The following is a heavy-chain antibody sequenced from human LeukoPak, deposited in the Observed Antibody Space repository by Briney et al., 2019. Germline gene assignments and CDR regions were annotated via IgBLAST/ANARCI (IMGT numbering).Heavy chain of an antibody. CDR2: ISGSGGTT. CDR3: AKDSRSGYYNYYYGMDV. V-gene: IGHV3-23*01. J-gene: IGHJ6*02. D-gene: IGHD3-22*01. Sequence: GGSLRLSCAASGYTFSIFAMSWVRQSPGKGREWVSAISGSGGTTYYADSVKGRLHISRDNSKNKLYLQMNSLRAEDTAVYYCAKDSRSGYYNYYYGMDVWGQGTTVTVSS. CDR1: GYTFSIFA.